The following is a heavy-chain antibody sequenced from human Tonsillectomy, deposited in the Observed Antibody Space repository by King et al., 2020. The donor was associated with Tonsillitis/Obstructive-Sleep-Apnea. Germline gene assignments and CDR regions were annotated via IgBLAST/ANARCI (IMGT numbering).Heavy chain of an antibody. Sequence: VQLPQWGAGLLEPSETLSLTCAVYGGSFSDYYWSWIRQPPGKGLEWIGEINHSGSTNYNPSLKSRVTISVDTSKNQFSLKLSSVTAADTAVYYCARTGHGDYQGNFDYWGPGTLVTVSS. CDR1: GGSFSDYY. J-gene: IGHJ4*02. CDR3: ARTGHGDYQGNFDY. CDR2: INHSGST. D-gene: IGHD4-17*01. V-gene: IGHV4-34*01.